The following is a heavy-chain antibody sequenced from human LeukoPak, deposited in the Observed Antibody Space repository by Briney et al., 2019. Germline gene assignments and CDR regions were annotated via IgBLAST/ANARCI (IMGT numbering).Heavy chain of an antibody. Sequence: SQTLSLTCTVSGDSISSGSYYWRWIRQPAGKGLEWLGRIHTSGRTNYHPSLKSRVTISVDTSKNQFSLKLSSVTAADTAVYYCARGVTYYYDSSGYLYWGQGTLVTVSS. CDR2: IHTSGRT. CDR3: ARGVTYYYDSSGYLY. V-gene: IGHV4-61*02. D-gene: IGHD3-22*01. CDR1: GDSISSGSYY. J-gene: IGHJ4*02.